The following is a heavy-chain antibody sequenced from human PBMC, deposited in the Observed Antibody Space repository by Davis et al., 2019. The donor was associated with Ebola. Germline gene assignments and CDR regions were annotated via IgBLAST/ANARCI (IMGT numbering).Heavy chain of an antibody. CDR2: INPNSGGT. D-gene: IGHD6-13*01. V-gene: IGHV1-2*02. J-gene: IGHJ5*02. CDR1: GYTFTGYY. Sequence: ASVKVSCKASGYTFTGYYMHWVRQAPGQGLEWMGWINPNSGGTNYAQKFQGRVTMTRDTSISTAYMELSRLRSDDTAVYYCARQRGIAAAGVNWFDPWGQGTLVTVSS. CDR3: ARQRGIAAAGVNWFDP.